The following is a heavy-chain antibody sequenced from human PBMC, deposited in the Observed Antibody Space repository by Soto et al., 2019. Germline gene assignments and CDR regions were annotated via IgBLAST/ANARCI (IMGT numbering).Heavy chain of an antibody. V-gene: IGHV1-18*01. D-gene: IGHD2-15*01. CDR2: ISAYNGNT. J-gene: IGHJ6*02. Sequence: ASVKVSCKASGYTFTSYGISWVRQAPGQGLEWMGWISAYNGNTNYAQKLQGRVTMTSDTSTSTAYMELRSLRSDNTAVYYCARDGFGVEVVAATRLRYYYYGMDVWGQGTTVTVSS. CDR1: GYTFTSYG. CDR3: ARDGFGVEVVAATRLRYYYYGMDV.